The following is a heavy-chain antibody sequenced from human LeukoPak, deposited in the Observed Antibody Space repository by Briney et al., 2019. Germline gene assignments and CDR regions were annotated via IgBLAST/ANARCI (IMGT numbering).Heavy chain of an antibody. D-gene: IGHD3-3*01. CDR2: INHSGST. CDR1: GGSFSGYY. CDR3: ARCRVTIFGVVTFDP. J-gene: IGHJ5*02. V-gene: IGHV4-34*01. Sequence: PSETLSLTCAVYGGSFSGYYWSWIRQPPGKGLEWIGEINHSGSTNHNPSLKSRVTISVDTSKNQFSLKLSSVTAADTAVYYCARCRVTIFGVVTFDPWGQGTLVTVSS.